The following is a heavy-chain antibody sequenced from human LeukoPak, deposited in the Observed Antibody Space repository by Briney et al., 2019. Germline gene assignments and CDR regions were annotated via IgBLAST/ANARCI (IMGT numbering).Heavy chain of an antibody. D-gene: IGHD1-26*01. V-gene: IGHV3-23*01. Sequence: GGSLRLSCAASGFTFSSYAMTWVRQAPGRGLEWVSSVDGGGGGTYYADSVKGRFTISRDNSKNTLYLQMNNLRAEDTAMYYCAREMYSGMYNDAFDIWGQGTKVTVSS. CDR2: VDGGGGGT. J-gene: IGHJ3*02. CDR3: AREMYSGMYNDAFDI. CDR1: GFTFSSYA.